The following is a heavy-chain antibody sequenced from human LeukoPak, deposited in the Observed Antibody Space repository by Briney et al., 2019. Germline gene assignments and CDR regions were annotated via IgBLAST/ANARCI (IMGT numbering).Heavy chain of an antibody. V-gene: IGHV4-34*01. Sequence: SETLSLTCAVYGGSFSGYYWSWIRQPPGKGLGWIGEINHSGSTNYNPSLKSRVTISVDTSKNQFSLKLSSVTAADTAVYYCARSWGDGYKTPYGYWGQGTLVTVSS. D-gene: IGHD5-12*01. CDR2: INHSGST. J-gene: IGHJ4*02. CDR1: GGSFSGYY. CDR3: ARSWGDGYKTPYGY.